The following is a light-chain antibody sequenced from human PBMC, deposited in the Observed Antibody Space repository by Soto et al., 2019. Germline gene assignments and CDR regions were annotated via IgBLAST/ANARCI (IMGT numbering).Light chain of an antibody. Sequence: DIQMTQSPSSLSASVGDRVIITCRASQGIDRWLAWYQQKPGKAPKVLIYAASSLRSGVPSRFSGSGSGTDFSLTISSLHPEDLATYYCKQSKSFPLTFGGGTKVEIK. J-gene: IGKJ4*01. CDR2: AAS. CDR1: QGIDRW. V-gene: IGKV1-12*01. CDR3: KQSKSFPLT.